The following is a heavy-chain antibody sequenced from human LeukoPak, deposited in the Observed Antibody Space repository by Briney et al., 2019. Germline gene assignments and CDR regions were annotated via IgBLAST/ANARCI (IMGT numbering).Heavy chain of an antibody. Sequence: SGGSLRLSCAASGFTFNSYGMSWVRQAPGKGLEWVSVIYSGGRTHYADSVKGRFTISRDNSKNTLYLQMNRLRAEDTAVYYCARVYYGSGSLYYYYYYMDVWGKGTTVTISS. CDR3: ARVYYGSGSLYYYYYYMDV. D-gene: IGHD3-10*01. CDR1: GFTFNSYG. CDR2: IYSGGRT. J-gene: IGHJ6*03. V-gene: IGHV3-53*01.